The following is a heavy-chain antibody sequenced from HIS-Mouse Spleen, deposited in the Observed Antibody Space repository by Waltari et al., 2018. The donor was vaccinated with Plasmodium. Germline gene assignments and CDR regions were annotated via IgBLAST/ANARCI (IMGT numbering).Heavy chain of an antibody. D-gene: IGHD6-13*01. CDR3: ARESSSSWYFDY. J-gene: IGHJ4*02. Sequence: SYSMNWVRQAPGKGLEWVSSISSSSSYIYYADSVKGRFTISRDNAKNSLYLQMNSLRAEDTAVYYCARESSSSWYFDYWGQGTLVTVSS. V-gene: IGHV3-21*01. CDR2: ISSSSSYI. CDR1: SYS.